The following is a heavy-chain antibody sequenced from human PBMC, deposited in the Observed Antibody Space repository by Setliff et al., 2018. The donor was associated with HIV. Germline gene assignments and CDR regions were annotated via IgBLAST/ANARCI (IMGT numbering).Heavy chain of an antibody. V-gene: IGHV4-61*09. CDR2: MYTDGST. CDR3: ARPGSSSSYYAMDV. Sequence: SETLSLTCTVSGGSITSGNYFWSWIRQPAGKGLEWIGHMYTDGSTNYNPSFKSRVTISADTSKNQFSLKLSSVTAADTAVYYCARPGSSSSYYAMDVWGQGTTVTVSS. J-gene: IGHJ6*02. D-gene: IGHD3-10*01. CDR1: GGSITSGNYF.